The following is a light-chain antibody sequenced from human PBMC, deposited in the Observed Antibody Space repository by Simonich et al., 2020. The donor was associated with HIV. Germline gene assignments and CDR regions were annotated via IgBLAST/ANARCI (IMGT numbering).Light chain of an antibody. CDR1: QSISNY. CDR3: QQSYSTPYT. Sequence: DIQMTQSPSSLSAYVGDRVTVTCRESQSISNYLNWYQQKPGKAPQLLIYGSSILQIGVPSRFSGRRSGTDFTLAISNLQPEDFATYYCQQSYSTPYTFGQGTKVEIK. CDR2: GSS. J-gene: IGKJ2*01. V-gene: IGKV1-39*01.